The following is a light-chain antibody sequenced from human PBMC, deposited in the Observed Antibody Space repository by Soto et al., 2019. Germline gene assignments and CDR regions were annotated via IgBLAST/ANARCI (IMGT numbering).Light chain of an antibody. CDR1: QSPLNSNGNNH. CDR2: LGS. V-gene: IGKV2-28*01. J-gene: IGKJ3*01. CDR3: MQGLQIPLT. Sequence: DIVMTQSPLSLPVTPGEPASISCRSSQSPLNSNGNNHLNWYLQKPGQSPQLRIYLGSNRASGVADRFSGSVSGTDFTLKISRVEAEYVGVYYCMQGLQIPLTFGPGTKVDIK.